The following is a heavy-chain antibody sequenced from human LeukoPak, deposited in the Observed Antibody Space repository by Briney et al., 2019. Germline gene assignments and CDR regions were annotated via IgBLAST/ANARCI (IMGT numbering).Heavy chain of an antibody. CDR2: IKYDGSER. D-gene: IGHD3-16*01. CDR1: GFTFRNYW. Sequence: GGSLRLSCAAPGFTFRNYWMSWVRQAPGKGPEWVANIKYDGSERNYVDSVKGRFTISRDDAKISLYLQLNSLRAQDTAVYYCGRIREGGGVDVWGLGTMVIVSS. J-gene: IGHJ3*01. V-gene: IGHV3-7*01. CDR3: GRIREGGGVDV.